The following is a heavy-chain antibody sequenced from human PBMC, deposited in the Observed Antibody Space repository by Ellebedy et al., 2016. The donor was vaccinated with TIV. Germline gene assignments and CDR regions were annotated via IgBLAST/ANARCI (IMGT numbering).Heavy chain of an antibody. V-gene: IGHV3-23*01. CDR1: GFTFSSYA. D-gene: IGHD3-3*01. CDR3: VKDPTNDFWTRYYYNGMDV. J-gene: IGHJ6*02. Sequence: GGSLRLSXAASGFTFSSYAMSWVRQAPGKGLEWVSAISGSGGSTYYADSVKGRFTISRDNSKNMLYLQMNSLRAEDTAIYYCVKDPTNDFWTRYYYNGMDVWGQGTTVTVSS. CDR2: ISGSGGST.